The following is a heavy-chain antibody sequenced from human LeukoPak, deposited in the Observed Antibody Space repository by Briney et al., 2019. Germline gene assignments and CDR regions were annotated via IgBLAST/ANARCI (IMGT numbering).Heavy chain of an antibody. J-gene: IGHJ4*02. V-gene: IGHV1-18*01. CDR1: GYTSPFYG. CDR2: ISTETQSP. CDR3: ASRYSSGWYSARDGGDY. D-gene: IGHD6-19*01. Sequence: ASVMVSCKVSGYTSPFYGITWVRQAPGQGLEWMGWISTETQSPNYAQKLQGRLTITTDESTSTAYMELSSLRSEDTAVYYCASRYSSGWYSARDGGDYWGQGTLVTVSS.